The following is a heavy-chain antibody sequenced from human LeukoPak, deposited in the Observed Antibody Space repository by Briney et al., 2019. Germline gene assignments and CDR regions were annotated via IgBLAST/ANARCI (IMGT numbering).Heavy chain of an antibody. CDR2: ISAYNGNT. D-gene: IGHD3-3*01. Sequence: ASVKVSRKASGYTFTSYGISWVRQAPGQGLEGMGWISAYNGNTNYAQKLQGRVTMTTDTATSTAYMELRSLRSDDTAVYYCATFGVVPNGAFDIWGQGTMVTVSS. CDR1: GYTFTSYG. J-gene: IGHJ3*02. V-gene: IGHV1-18*01. CDR3: ATFGVVPNGAFDI.